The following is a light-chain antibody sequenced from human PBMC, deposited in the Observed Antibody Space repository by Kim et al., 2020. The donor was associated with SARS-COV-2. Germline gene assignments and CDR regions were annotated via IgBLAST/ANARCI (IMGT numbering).Light chain of an antibody. CDR1: KVGNQY. V-gene: IGLV3-1*01. Sequence: VSPRQTGSITCSGHKVGNQYVSWYHQKPGQSPVLVIYQDTKRPSGIPERFSGSNSGNTATLTISGTQTMDEGDYYCQAWDSSTNVVFGGGTQLTVL. J-gene: IGLJ3*02. CDR3: QAWDSSTNVV. CDR2: QDT.